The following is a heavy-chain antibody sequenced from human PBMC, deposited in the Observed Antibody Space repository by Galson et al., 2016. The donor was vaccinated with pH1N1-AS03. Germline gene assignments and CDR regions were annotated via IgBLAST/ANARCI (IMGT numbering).Heavy chain of an antibody. CDR3: ARDGGYFDAFDI. J-gene: IGHJ3*02. Sequence: SLRLSCAASGFTFSSYGMHWVRQTPGKGLEWVSFISSSSTYIFYADSVKGRFTISRDNADNSLYLQMNSLRAEDTAVYYCARDGGYFDAFDIWGQGTMVTVSS. CDR1: GFTFSSYG. CDR2: ISSSSTYI. V-gene: IGHV3-21*06. D-gene: IGHD1-26*01.